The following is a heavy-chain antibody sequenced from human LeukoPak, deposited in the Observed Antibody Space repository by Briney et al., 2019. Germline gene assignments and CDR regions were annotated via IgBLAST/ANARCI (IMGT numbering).Heavy chain of an antibody. D-gene: IGHD3-22*01. CDR2: ISAYNGNT. CDR1: GYTFTSYG. J-gene: IGHJ5*02. Sequence: ASVKVSCKASGYTFTSYGISWVRQAPGQGLEWMGWISAYNGNTNYAQKLQGRVTMTTDTSTSTAYMELRSLRSDDTAVYYCARDHYYDSTRGAPGWFDPWGQGTLVTVSS. V-gene: IGHV1-18*01. CDR3: ARDHYYDSTRGAPGWFDP.